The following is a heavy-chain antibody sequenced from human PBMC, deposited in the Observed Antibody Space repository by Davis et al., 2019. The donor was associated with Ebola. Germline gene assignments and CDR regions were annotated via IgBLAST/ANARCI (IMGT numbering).Heavy chain of an antibody. CDR2: IWYDGSNK. V-gene: IGHV3-33*01. CDR1: GFTFSSYG. Sequence: GESLNISCAASGFTFSSYGMHWVRQAPGKGLEWVAVIWYDGSNKYYADSVKGRFTISRDNSKNTLYLQMNSLRAEDTAVYYCARRTIQRGDAFDIWGQGTMVTVSS. D-gene: IGHD3-3*01. J-gene: IGHJ3*02. CDR3: ARRTIQRGDAFDI.